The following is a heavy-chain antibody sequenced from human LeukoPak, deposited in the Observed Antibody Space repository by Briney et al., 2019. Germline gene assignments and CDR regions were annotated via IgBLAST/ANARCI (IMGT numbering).Heavy chain of an antibody. CDR1: GGSISSTTYY. V-gene: IGHV4-39*01. CDR2: MSFIGST. D-gene: IGHD3-9*01. J-gene: IGHJ3*02. CDR3: ARHRRHYDILTGYYAGHFDI. Sequence: PSETLSLTCSVSGGSISSTTYYWGWIPQPPGKGLEWIGSMSFIGSTYYNPSLKSRVTISVHMSKNHFSLKLSSVTAADAAVYYCARHRRHYDILTGYYAGHFDIWGQGTMVTVSS.